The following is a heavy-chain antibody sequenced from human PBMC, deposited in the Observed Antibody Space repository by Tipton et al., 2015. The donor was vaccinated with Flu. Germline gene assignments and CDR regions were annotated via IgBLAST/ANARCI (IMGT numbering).Heavy chain of an antibody. V-gene: IGHV3-48*03. CDR2: ISGAANSI. Sequence: SLRLSCVASGFTFSSYEMNWVRQAPGKGLEWVSYISGAANSIYYADSVKGRFTISRDNAKNSLYLRMNSLRAEDTAVYYCARWLQDNNYGPDVWGQGTTVTVSS. D-gene: IGHD5-24*01. CDR1: GFTFSSYE. CDR3: ARWLQDNNYGPDV. J-gene: IGHJ6*02.